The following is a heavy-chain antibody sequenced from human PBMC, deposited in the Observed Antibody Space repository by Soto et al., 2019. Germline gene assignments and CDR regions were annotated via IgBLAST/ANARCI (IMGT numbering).Heavy chain of an antibody. CDR2: IDASGTT. CDR1: GGSISNFQ. Sequence: SETLSLTCTVSGGSISNFQWCWIRQTGGKGLERIGRIDASGTTNYNPSLKSRVIMSIDTSKNQFSLKVTSVTAADRAVYYWARDLNYAFGSERDKYFDPWGQGTLVTVSS. D-gene: IGHD3-3*01. V-gene: IGHV4-4*07. CDR3: ARDLNYAFGSERDKYFDP. J-gene: IGHJ5*02.